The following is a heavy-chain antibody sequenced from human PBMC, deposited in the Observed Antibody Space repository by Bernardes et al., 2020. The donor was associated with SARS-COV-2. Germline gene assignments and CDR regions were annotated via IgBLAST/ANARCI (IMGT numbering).Heavy chain of an antibody. CDR2: ICWDDDP. D-gene: IGHD3-22*01. CDR1: GFSLSSDGVG. J-gene: IGHJ4*02. CDR3: AHRASFYDDDDIYYSGCDY. V-gene: IGHV2-5*02. Sequence: SGPTLAQPTKTLTLTCTFSGFSLSSDGVGVAWIRHPPGRALAWLALICWDDDPRYSPSLRIRLPITKANYKSQVALTVTNMDPVDTDTYYCAHRASFYDDDDIYYSGCDYGGQGTLVTVSS.